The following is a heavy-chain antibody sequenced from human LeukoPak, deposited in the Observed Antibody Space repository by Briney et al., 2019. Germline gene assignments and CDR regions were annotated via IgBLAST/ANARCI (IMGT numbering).Heavy chain of an antibody. J-gene: IGHJ4*02. V-gene: IGHV3-74*01. D-gene: IGHD2-15*01. CDR1: GFSFSTQR. CDR3: AREWPRGGKYCDY. Sequence: GGSLRLSCAASGFSFSTQRMHWVRQAPGKGLVWVSYINIDERITGYADSVKGRFTISRDNAKNTLYLQMNSLRAEDTAIYYCAREWPRGGKYCDYWGQGTLVTVSS. CDR2: INIDERIT.